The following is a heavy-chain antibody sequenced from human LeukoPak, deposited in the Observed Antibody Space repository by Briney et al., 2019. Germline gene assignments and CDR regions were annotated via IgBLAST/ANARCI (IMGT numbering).Heavy chain of an antibody. J-gene: IGHJ4*02. CDR3: ACGIQLWTSPDY. CDR1: GYTFTGYY. Sequence: ASVKVSCKASGYTFTGYYMHWVRQAPGQGLEWMGWINPNSGGTNYAQKFQGRATMTRDTSISTAYMELSRLRSDDTAVYYCACGIQLWTSPDYWGQGTLVTVSS. V-gene: IGHV1-2*02. D-gene: IGHD5-18*01. CDR2: INPNSGGT.